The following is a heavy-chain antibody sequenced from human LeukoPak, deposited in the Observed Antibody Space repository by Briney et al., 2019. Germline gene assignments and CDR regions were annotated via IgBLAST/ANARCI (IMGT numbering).Heavy chain of an antibody. D-gene: IGHD1-1*01. V-gene: IGHV4-4*02. CDR1: GGSISSSNW. J-gene: IGHJ4*02. CDR3: ARKTTGTMSPYFDY. CDR2: IYHSGST. Sequence: PSETLSLTCAVSGGSISSSNWWSWVRQPPGKGLEWIGEIYHSGSTNYNPSLKSRVTISVDKSKNQFSLKLSSVTAADTAVYYCARKTTGTMSPYFDYWGQGTLVTVSS.